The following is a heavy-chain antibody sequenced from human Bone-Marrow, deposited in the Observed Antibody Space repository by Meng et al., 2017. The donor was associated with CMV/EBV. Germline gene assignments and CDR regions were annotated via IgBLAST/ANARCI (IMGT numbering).Heavy chain of an antibody. CDR2: INSDGSST. CDR3: ASSSSSAPYYYYGMDV. D-gene: IGHD6-6*01. J-gene: IGHJ6*02. Sequence: GGSLRLSCAASGFTFSSYWMSWVRQAPGKGLVWVSRINSDGSSTSYADSVKGRFTISRDNAKNTLYLQMNSLRAEDTAVYYCASSSSSAPYYYYGMDVWGQGTTVTGSS. V-gene: IGHV3-74*01. CDR1: GFTFSSYW.